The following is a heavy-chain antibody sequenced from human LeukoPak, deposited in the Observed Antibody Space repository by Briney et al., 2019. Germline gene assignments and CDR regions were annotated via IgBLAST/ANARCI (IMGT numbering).Heavy chain of an antibody. Sequence: ASVKVSCKASGYTFTSYGISWVRQVPGQGLEWMGWISAHNDNTNRPQKFQGRVTMTTDTSTSTAYMELRSLRSDDTAVYYCARARAAAGLENYFDYWGQGTLVTVSS. CDR3: ARARAAAGLENYFDY. CDR2: ISAHNDNT. CDR1: GYTFTSYG. D-gene: IGHD6-13*01. V-gene: IGHV1-18*01. J-gene: IGHJ4*02.